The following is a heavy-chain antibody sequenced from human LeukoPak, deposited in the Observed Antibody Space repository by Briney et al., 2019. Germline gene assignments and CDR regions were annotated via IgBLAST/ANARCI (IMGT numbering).Heavy chain of an antibody. Sequence: SETLSLTCTVSGGSISSYYWSWIRQPPGKGLEWIGYIYDSGSTNYNPSLKSRVTISVDTSKNQFSLKLSSVTAADTAVYYCAREVSYGSGWMAFDIWGQGTMVTVSS. V-gene: IGHV4-59*01. D-gene: IGHD3-10*01. CDR2: IYDSGST. CDR3: AREVSYGSGWMAFDI. CDR1: GGSISSYY. J-gene: IGHJ3*02.